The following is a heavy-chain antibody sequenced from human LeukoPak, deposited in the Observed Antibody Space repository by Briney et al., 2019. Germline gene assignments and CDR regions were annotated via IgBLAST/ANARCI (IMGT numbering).Heavy chain of an antibody. Sequence: SETLSLTCAVYGGSFSGYYWSWIRQPPGKGLEWIGEINHSGSTNYNPSLKSRVTISVDTSKNQFSQKLSSVTAADTAVYYCARGYCSGGSCPRYYYYYYGMDVWGQGTTVTVSS. J-gene: IGHJ6*02. CDR2: INHSGST. CDR1: GGSFSGYY. V-gene: IGHV4-34*01. CDR3: ARGYCSGGSCPRYYYYYYGMDV. D-gene: IGHD2-15*01.